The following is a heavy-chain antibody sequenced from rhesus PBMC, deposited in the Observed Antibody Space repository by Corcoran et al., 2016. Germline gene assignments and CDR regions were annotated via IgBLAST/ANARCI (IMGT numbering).Heavy chain of an antibody. CDR2: MGGTGGDA. Sequence: QVQLQESGPGLMKPSETLSLPCVVSGDSFSSYNWWPWIRQSSGKGLEWIGMMGGTGGDAYYNPSLGSRVTISRDTSKNQFSLILKSVTAEDTTVYYCARVRYSYSPFDYWGQGVLVTVSS. V-gene: IGHV4S19*01. CDR1: GDSFSSYNW. D-gene: IGHD5-12*01. CDR3: ARVRYSYSPFDY. J-gene: IGHJ4*01.